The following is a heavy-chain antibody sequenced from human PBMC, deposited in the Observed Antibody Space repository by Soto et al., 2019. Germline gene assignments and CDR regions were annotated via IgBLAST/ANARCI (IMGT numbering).Heavy chain of an antibody. D-gene: IGHD2-2*02. CDR3: ARAIRGSTYVVDY. V-gene: IGHV3-48*02. Sequence: PGGSLRLSCASSVFTFSNHSINCVRHSPGKGLEWVSYISGSGATKYYADSVKGRFTISRDNARNSLYLQMSSLSDEDTAVYYCARAIRGSTYVVDYWGQGTLVTVSS. CDR2: ISGSGATK. CDR1: VFTFSNHS. J-gene: IGHJ4*02.